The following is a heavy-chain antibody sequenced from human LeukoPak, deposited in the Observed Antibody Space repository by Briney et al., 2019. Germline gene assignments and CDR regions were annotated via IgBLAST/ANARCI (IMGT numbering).Heavy chain of an antibody. D-gene: IGHD6-13*01. CDR1: GGSISSYY. J-gene: IGHJ6*02. CDR2: IYYSGST. CDR3: ARDSGYSSSWRSYYYYGMDV. V-gene: IGHV4-59*01. Sequence: PSETLSLTCTVSGGSISSYYRSWIRQPPGKGLEWIGYIYYSGSTNYNPSLKSRVTISVDTSKNQFSLKLSSVTAADTAVYYCARDSGYSSSWRSYYYYGMDVWGQGTTVTVSS.